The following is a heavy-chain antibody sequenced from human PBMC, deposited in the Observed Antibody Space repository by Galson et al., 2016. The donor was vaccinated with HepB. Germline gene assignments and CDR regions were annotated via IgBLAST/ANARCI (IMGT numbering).Heavy chain of an antibody. V-gene: IGHV4-59*01. CDR3: ARGSYTSAFDI. J-gene: IGHJ3*02. CDR2: IYHSGST. Sequence: LSLTCTVSGGSISSYWWTWIRQPPGEGLDWIGCIYHSGSTNYNPSLKSRVTLSLDTSKNQFSLKLSPVTSADTAVYYCARGSYTSAFDIWGQGAMVTVSS. D-gene: IGHD3-16*01. CDR1: GGSISSYW.